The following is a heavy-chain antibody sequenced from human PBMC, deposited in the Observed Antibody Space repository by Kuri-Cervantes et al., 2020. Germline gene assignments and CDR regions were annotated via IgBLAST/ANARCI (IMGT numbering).Heavy chain of an antibody. CDR1: GGSISSYY. J-gene: IGHJ4*02. CDR3: ASREIWDFWSGYGDY. CDR2: IYYSGST. Sequence: GSLRLSCTVSGGSISSYYWSWIRQHPGKGLEWIGYIYYSGSTYYNPSLKSRVTISVDTSKTQFSLKLSSVTAADTAVYYCASREIWDFWSGYGDYWGQGTLVTVSS. V-gene: IGHV4-59*12. D-gene: IGHD3-3*01.